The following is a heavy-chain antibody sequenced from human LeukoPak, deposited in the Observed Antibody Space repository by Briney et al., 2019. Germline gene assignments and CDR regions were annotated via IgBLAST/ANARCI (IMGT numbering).Heavy chain of an antibody. D-gene: IGHD6-19*01. CDR1: GNTFTGYY. V-gene: IGHV1-2*02. CDR3: ARYSSGWYFDL. Sequence: ASVKVSRKTSGNTFTGYYMHWVRQAPGQGLEWMGWINPNSGGTNYAQKFQGRVTMTRDTSISTAYMELTRLRSDDTAGYYCARYSSGWYFDLWGRGTLVTVSS. J-gene: IGHJ2*01. CDR2: INPNSGGT.